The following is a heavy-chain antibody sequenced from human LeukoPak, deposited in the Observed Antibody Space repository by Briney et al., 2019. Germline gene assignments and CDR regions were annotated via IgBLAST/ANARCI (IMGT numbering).Heavy chain of an antibody. V-gene: IGHV1-2*02. CDR1: GYTFTGYY. CDR2: INPNSGGT. J-gene: IGHJ5*02. D-gene: IGHD2-21*02. CDR3: ALAYCGGDCYLWS. Sequence: GASVKVSCKASGYTFTGYYVHWVRQAPGQGLEWMGWINPNSGGTNYAQKFQGRVTMTRDTSISTAYMELSRLRSDDTAVYYCALAYCGGDCYLWSWGQGTLVTVSS.